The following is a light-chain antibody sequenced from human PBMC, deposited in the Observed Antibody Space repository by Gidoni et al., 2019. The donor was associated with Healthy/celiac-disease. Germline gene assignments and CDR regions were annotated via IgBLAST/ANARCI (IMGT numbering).Light chain of an antibody. CDR2: DAS. V-gene: IGKV1-33*01. CDR1: QDISNY. CDR3: QQYDNLIT. Sequence: DIQLTQPPSSLSASVGDRVTITCQASQDISNYLNWYQQKPGKAPKLLIYDASNMETGVPSRFSGSGSGTDFTFTISSLQPEDIVTYYCQQYDNLITCGPGTKVEIK. J-gene: IGKJ3*01.